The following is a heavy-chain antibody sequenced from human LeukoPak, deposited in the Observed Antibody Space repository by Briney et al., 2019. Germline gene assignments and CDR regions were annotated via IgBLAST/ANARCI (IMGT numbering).Heavy chain of an antibody. Sequence: ASVKVSCKSSGYTFTDYYMQWVRQAPGQGLEWMGWFNPNGGGTNYAQEFQGRVTMTRDTSISTAYMELSRLRSDDTAVYYCARGGLSSTSRFIDYWGQGTLVTVSS. CDR2: FNPNGGGT. CDR1: GYTFTDYY. V-gene: IGHV1-2*02. J-gene: IGHJ4*02. D-gene: IGHD2-2*01. CDR3: ARGGLSSTSRFIDY.